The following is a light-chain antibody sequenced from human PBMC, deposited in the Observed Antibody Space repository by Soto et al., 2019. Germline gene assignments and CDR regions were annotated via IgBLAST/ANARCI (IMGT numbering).Light chain of an antibody. J-gene: IGKJ5*01. CDR2: GAS. CDR1: QSVSSN. V-gene: IGKV3-15*01. CDR3: QQRSNLPPT. Sequence: EIVLTQSPGTLSLSPGERATLSCRASQSVSSNSLAWYQQKPGQAPRLLIYGASTRATGIPARFSGSGSGTEFTLTISSLQSEDFAVYYCQQRSNLPPTFGQGTRLEIK.